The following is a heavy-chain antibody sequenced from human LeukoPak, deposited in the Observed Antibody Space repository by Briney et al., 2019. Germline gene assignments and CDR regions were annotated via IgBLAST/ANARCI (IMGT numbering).Heavy chain of an antibody. V-gene: IGHV4-61*02. J-gene: IGHJ4*02. Sequence: SQTLSLTCTVSGGSISSGSYYWSWIRQPAGKGLEWIGRIYTSGSTNYNPSLKSRVTISVDTSKNQFSLKLSSVTAADTAVYYCAREGADCSGGSCLSWGQGTLVTVSS. CDR2: IYTSGST. CDR3: AREGADCSGGSCLS. D-gene: IGHD2-15*01. CDR1: GGSISSGSYY.